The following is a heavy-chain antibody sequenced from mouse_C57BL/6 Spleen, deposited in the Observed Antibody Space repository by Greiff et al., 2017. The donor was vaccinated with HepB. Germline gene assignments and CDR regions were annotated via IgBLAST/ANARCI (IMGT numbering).Heavy chain of an antibody. CDR1: GYTFTDYE. V-gene: IGHV1-15*01. J-gene: IGHJ4*01. Sequence: QVQLKESGAELVRPGASVTLSCKASGYTFTDYEMHWVKQTPVHGLEWIGAIDPETGGTAYNQKFKGKAILTADKSSSTAYMELRSLTSEDSAVYYCTRGWDYDYAMDYWGQGTSVTVSS. CDR3: TRGWDYDYAMDY. D-gene: IGHD2-4*01. CDR2: IDPETGGT.